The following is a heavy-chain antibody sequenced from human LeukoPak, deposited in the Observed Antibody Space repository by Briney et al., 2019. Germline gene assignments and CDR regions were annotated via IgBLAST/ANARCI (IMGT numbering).Heavy chain of an antibody. V-gene: IGHV1-18*01. D-gene: IGHD6-13*01. CDR1: GYTFTSYG. CDR2: ISAYNGNT. J-gene: IGHJ4*02. CDR3: ARDPQRIAAAGWQPPNDY. Sequence: EASVKVSCRASGYTFTSYGISWVRQAPGQGLEWMGWISAYNGNTNYAQKLQGRVTMTTDTSTSTAYMELRSLRSDDTAVYYCARDPQRIAAAGWQPPNDYWGQGTLVTVSS.